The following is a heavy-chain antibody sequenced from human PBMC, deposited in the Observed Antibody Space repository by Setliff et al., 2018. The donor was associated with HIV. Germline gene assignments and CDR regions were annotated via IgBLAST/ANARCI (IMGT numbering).Heavy chain of an antibody. V-gene: IGHV1-18*01. Sequence: AASVKVSCKASGYSLSTYAISWVRQAPGQGLEWMGWIDSNNGNRNFAQKFRGRVTMTTDISTNTAYMEVRSLSFDDTAVYYCVRLTADRTNYYYYMDVWGKGTTVTV. CDR2: IDSNNGNR. CDR1: GYSLSTYA. D-gene: IGHD2-8*01. CDR3: VRLTADRTNYYYYMDV. J-gene: IGHJ6*03.